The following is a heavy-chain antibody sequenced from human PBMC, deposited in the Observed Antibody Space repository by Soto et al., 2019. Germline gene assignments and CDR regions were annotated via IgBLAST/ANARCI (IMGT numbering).Heavy chain of an antibody. Sequence: ASVKGSCKASGYTFTGYYMHWGRQAPGQGLEWMGWINPNSGGTNYAQKFQGWVTMTRDTSISTAYMELSRLRSDDTAVYYCARAFFGIDAAFDIWGQGTMVTVSS. J-gene: IGHJ3*02. CDR2: INPNSGGT. V-gene: IGHV1-2*04. D-gene: IGHD3-3*01. CDR1: GYTFTGYY. CDR3: ARAFFGIDAAFDI.